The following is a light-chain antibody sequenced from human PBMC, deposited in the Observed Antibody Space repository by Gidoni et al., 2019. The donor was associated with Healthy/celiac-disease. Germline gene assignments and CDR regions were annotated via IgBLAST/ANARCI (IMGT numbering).Light chain of an antibody. CDR2: DAS. Sequence: TLSLSPGERATLSCRASQSVSSYLAWYQQKPGQAPRLLIYDASNRATGIPARFSGSGSGTDFTLTISSLEPEDFAVYYCQERSNWPPYTFGQGTKLEIK. J-gene: IGKJ2*01. CDR3: QERSNWPPYT. V-gene: IGKV3-11*01. CDR1: QSVSSY.